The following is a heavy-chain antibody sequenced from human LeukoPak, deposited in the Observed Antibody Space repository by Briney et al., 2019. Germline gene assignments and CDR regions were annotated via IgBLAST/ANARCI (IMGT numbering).Heavy chain of an antibody. CDR1: GFTFSIYS. D-gene: IGHD4-17*01. Sequence: PGRSLRLSCAASGFTFSIYSMNWVRQAPGKGLEWVSSISSSSRYIFYADSVKGRFTISRDNAKDSLYLQVNSLRAEDTAVYYCARDGRNGVTTERYYFDYWGQGTLVTVSS. CDR2: ISSSSRYI. J-gene: IGHJ4*02. CDR3: ARDGRNGVTTERYYFDY. V-gene: IGHV3-21*01.